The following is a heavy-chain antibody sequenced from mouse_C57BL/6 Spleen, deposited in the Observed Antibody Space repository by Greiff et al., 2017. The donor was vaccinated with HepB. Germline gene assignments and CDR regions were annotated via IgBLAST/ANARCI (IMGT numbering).Heavy chain of an antibody. Sequence: EVQLVESGGGLVQPGGSLSLSCAASGFTFTDYYMSWVRQPPGKALEWLGFIRNKANGYTTEYSASVKGRFTISRDNSQSILYLQMNALRAEDSATYYCARYNGFQFAYWGQGTLVTVSA. J-gene: IGHJ3*01. CDR2: IRNKANGYTT. V-gene: IGHV7-3*01. CDR3: ARYNGFQFAY. D-gene: IGHD2-2*01. CDR1: GFTFTDYY.